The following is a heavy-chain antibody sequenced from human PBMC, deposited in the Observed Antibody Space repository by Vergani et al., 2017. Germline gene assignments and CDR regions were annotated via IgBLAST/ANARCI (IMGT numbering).Heavy chain of an antibody. CDR1: GYIFSNFW. D-gene: IGHD3-10*01. J-gene: IGHJ3*01. V-gene: IGHV5-51*01. Sequence: EKQLVQSGSEPKKPGESLKISCQAFGYIFSNFWIGGVRKRPGRGLEWMGIIYPGDSEVKSNPTFRGQVIFSVDTSVNTAYLQWRSLQASDTATYFCASGGHGSENGGALQLWGQGTNITVSS. CDR2: IYPGDSEV. CDR3: ASGGHGSENGGALQL.